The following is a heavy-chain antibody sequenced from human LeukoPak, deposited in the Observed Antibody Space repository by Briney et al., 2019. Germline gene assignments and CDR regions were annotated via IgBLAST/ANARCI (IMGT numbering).Heavy chain of an antibody. V-gene: IGHV3-74*01. CDR2: INNDGTAT. CDR1: GFTFSAYW. CDR3: AKARWLVFGAFDI. J-gene: IGHJ3*02. D-gene: IGHD6-19*01. Sequence: GGSLRLSCAASGFTFSAYWMHWVRQVPGKGLVWVSRINNDGTATFFADSVKGRFTISRDNSKNTLYLQMNSLRAEDTAVYYCAKARWLVFGAFDIWGQGTMVTVSS.